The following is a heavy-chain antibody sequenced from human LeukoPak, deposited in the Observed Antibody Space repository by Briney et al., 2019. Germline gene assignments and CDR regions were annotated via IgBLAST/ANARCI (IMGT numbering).Heavy chain of an antibody. Sequence: GGSLRLSCAASGFTFSSYSMNWVRQAPGKGLEWVSSISSSSSYIYYADSVKGRFTISKDNAKNSLYLQMNSLRAADTAVYYRARGFSGGIAAPPKEAYYFDYWGQGTLVTVSS. CDR3: ARGFSGGIAAPPKEAYYFDY. D-gene: IGHD2-21*01. CDR1: GFTFSSYS. V-gene: IGHV3-21*01. CDR2: ISSSSSYI. J-gene: IGHJ4*02.